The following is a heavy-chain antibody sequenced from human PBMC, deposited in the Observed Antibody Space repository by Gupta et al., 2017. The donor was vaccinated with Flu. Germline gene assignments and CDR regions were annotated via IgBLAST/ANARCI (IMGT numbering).Heavy chain of an antibody. CDR2: INSDGSST. D-gene: IGHD2-15*01. J-gene: IGHJ6*02. CDR1: GFTFSRYW. V-gene: IGHV3-74*01. Sequence: EVQLVESGGGLVQPGGSLRLSCAASGFTFSRYWMHWVRQAPGKGLVWVSRINSDGSSTSYADSVKGRFTISRDNAKNTLYLQMNSLRAEDTAVYYCAREPLGYCSGGSCYPYYYGMDVWGQGTTVTVSS. CDR3: AREPLGYCSGGSCYPYYYGMDV.